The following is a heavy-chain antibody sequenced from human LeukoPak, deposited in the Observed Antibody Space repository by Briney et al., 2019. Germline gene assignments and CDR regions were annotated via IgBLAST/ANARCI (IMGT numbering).Heavy chain of an antibody. D-gene: IGHD3-22*01. CDR1: GFTFSSYW. CDR3: ARRVHYYYDSASSPYYFDY. J-gene: IGHJ4*02. V-gene: IGHV3-7*01. CDR2: IKQDGNEK. Sequence: GGSLRLSCAASGFTFSSYWMSWVRQAPGKGLEWVANIKQDGNEKYYVDSVKGRFTISRDNAKNSLYLQMNSLRAEDTAVYYCARRVHYYYDSASSPYYFDYWGQGTLVTVSS.